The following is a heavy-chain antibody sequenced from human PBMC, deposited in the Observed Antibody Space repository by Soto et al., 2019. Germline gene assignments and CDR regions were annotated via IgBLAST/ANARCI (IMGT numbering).Heavy chain of an antibody. D-gene: IGHD2-15*01. CDR1: GFTFTSSA. Sequence: ASVKVSCKASGFTFTSSAMQWVRQARGQRLEWIGWIVVGSGNTNYAQKFQERVTITRDMSTSTAYMELSSLRSEDTAVYYCAAVLEGPYYYYMDVWGKGTTVTVSS. J-gene: IGHJ6*03. CDR2: IVVGSGNT. V-gene: IGHV1-58*02. CDR3: AAVLEGPYYYYMDV.